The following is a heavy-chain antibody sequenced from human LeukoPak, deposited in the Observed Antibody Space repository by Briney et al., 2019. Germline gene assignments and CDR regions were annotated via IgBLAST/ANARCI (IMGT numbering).Heavy chain of an antibody. Sequence: ASVKISCKASGYTFTSYDINWVRQATGQGLEWMGWMNPNSGNTGYAQKFQGRVTMTRNTSISTAYMELSSLRSEDTAVYYCARGRGTVGASLFDYWGQGTLVTVSS. CDR3: ARGRGTVGASLFDY. CDR2: MNPNSGNT. J-gene: IGHJ4*02. V-gene: IGHV1-8*01. CDR1: GYTFTSYD. D-gene: IGHD1-26*01.